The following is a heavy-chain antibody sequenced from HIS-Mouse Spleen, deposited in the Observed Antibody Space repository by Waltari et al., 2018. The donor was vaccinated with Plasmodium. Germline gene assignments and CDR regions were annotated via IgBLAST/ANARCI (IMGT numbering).Heavy chain of an antibody. Sequence: QVQLQESGPGLVKPSETLSLTCTVSGGSISSYYWSWIRQPPGKGREWIGYIYYSGSNNDNPTLKRRVTISVDTSKNQFSLKLSSVTAAETAVYYGARAREVGATFDYWGQGTLVTVSS. V-gene: IGHV4-59*01. D-gene: IGHD1-26*01. J-gene: IGHJ4*02. CDR3: ARAREVGATFDY. CDR2: IYYSGSN. CDR1: GGSISSYY.